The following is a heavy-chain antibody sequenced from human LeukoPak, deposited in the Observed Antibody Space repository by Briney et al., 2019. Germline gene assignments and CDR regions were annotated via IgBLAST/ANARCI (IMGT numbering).Heavy chain of an antibody. J-gene: IGHJ6*02. CDR3: AREKDPYSSYGMDV. V-gene: IGHV3-66*01. Sequence: PGGSLRLSCAASGFTVSSNYMIWVRQAPGKGLEWVSVIYSGGSTYYADSVKGRFTISRDNSKNTLYRQMNSLRAEDTAVCYCAREKDPYSSYGMDVWGQGTTVTVSS. CDR2: IYSGGST. CDR1: GFTVSSNY.